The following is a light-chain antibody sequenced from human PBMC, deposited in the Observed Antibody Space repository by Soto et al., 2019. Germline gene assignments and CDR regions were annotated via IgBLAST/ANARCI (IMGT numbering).Light chain of an antibody. Sequence: SYVLTQTPSVSVAPGQTARITCGGDNIGANSVHWYQQKPGQAPILVVYDDNDRPSGIPERFSGSNSGNTAALTITRVEGGDEADYYCQVWHSSRGVFGGGTKLTVL. CDR2: DDN. V-gene: IGLV3-21*02. CDR1: NIGANS. CDR3: QVWHSSRGV. J-gene: IGLJ2*01.